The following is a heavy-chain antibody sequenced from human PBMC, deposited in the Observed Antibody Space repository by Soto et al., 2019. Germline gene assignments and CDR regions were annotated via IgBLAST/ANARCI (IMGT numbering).Heavy chain of an antibody. CDR3: ARVFGLYGMDV. CDR2: ISSSSSYI. V-gene: IGHV3-21*01. Sequence: AGGSLRLSCAASGFTFSSYSMNWVRQAPGKGLEWVSSISSSSSYIYYADSVKGRFTISRDNAKNSLYLQMNSLRAEDTAVYYCARVFGLYGMDVWGQGTTVTVSS. J-gene: IGHJ6*02. D-gene: IGHD3-16*01. CDR1: GFTFSSYS.